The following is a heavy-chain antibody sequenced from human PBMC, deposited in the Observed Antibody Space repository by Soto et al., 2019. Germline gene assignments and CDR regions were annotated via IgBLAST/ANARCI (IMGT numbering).Heavy chain of an antibody. D-gene: IGHD2-2*01. Sequence: PSETLSLTCTVSGGSISSYYWSWIRQPPGKGLEWIGYIYYSGSTNYNPSLKSRVTISVDTSKNQFSLKLSSVTAADTAVYYCARDVREYCSSISCYASYYYYYMDVWGKGTTVTVSS. CDR3: ARDVREYCSSISCYASYYYYYMDV. CDR2: IYYSGST. J-gene: IGHJ6*03. V-gene: IGHV4-59*01. CDR1: GGSISSYY.